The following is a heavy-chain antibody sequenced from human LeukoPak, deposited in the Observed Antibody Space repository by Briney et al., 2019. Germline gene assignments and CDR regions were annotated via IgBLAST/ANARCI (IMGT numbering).Heavy chain of an antibody. J-gene: IGHJ4*02. D-gene: IGHD3-9*01. V-gene: IGHV3-53*01. CDR1: GFTVSSNY. CDR3: ATVGLTRSYYFDY. CDR2: IYSGGST. Sequence: PGGSLRLSCAASGFTVSSNYMSWVRQAPGKGLEWVSVIYSGGSTYYADSVKGRFTISRDNSKNTLYLQMNSLRAEDTAVYYCATVGLTRSYYFDYWGQGTLVTVSS.